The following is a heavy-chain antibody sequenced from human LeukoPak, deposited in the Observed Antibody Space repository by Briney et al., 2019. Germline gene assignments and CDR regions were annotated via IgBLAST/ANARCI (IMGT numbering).Heavy chain of an antibody. V-gene: IGHV3-13*01. D-gene: IGHD2-2*01. CDR2: IGTAGDT. CDR1: GFTFSNYD. Sequence: GGSLRLSCAASGFTFSNYDMHWVRQAPGKGLEWVSSIGTAGDTYYPGSVKGRFTISRDTAKNTLSLQMDSLKAEDTAVYYCARDPHSAVVPAASDYWGQGTLVTVSS. CDR3: ARDPHSAVVPAASDY. J-gene: IGHJ4*02.